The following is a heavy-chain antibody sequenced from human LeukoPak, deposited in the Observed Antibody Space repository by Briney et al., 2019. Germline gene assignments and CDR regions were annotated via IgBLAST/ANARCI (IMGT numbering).Heavy chain of an antibody. J-gene: IGHJ5*01. CDR2: IREDGSDK. D-gene: IGHD2-8*01. V-gene: IGHV3-7*05. Sequence: PGGSLRLSCAASGFTFSTYWMSWGRQAPGKGLEWVANIREDGSDKYYVDSVKGRFTISRDNAKNSLYLQMNNLRAEDMAVYYCARYLHDNGAFDSWGQGTLVTVSS. CDR3: ARYLHDNGAFDS. CDR1: GFTFSTYW.